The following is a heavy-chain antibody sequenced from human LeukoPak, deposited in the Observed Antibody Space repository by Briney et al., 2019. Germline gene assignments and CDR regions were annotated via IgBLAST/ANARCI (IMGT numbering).Heavy chain of an antibody. CDR2: IYDSGSS. CDR1: GGSISGYY. Sequence: SEALPLTCTVSGGSISGYYWGWIRQPPGKGLEWIGNIYDSGSSNYNPSLKSRVTISLDTSKNQFSLRLTSVTAADTAVYYCARAPNFDILTGYYFDYWGQGTLVTVSS. J-gene: IGHJ4*02. V-gene: IGHV4-59*01. D-gene: IGHD3-9*01. CDR3: ARAPNFDILTGYYFDY.